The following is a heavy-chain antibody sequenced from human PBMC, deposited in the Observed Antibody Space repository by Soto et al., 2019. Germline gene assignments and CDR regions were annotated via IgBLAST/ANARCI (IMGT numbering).Heavy chain of an antibody. J-gene: IGHJ4*02. D-gene: IGHD3-10*01. CDR1: GFTFSSYG. Sequence: QVQLVESGGGVVQPGRSLRLSCAASGFTFSSYGMHWVRQAPGKGLEWVAVILYDGSNKYYADSVKGRFTISRDNSKNTLSLQMNSPRAEDTAVYYCAKRYYYGSGSSWYYLDYWGQGTLVTVSS. V-gene: IGHV3-30*18. CDR3: AKRYYYGSGSSWYYLDY. CDR2: ILYDGSNK.